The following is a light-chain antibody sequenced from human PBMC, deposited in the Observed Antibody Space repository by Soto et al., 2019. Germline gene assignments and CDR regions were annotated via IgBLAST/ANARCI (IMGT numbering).Light chain of an antibody. J-gene: IGLJ1*01. Sequence: QSALTQPASVSGSPGQSITISCTGTSSDVGGYNYVSWYQQYPGRVPKLLIYKVSDRPSGLSNRFSGSKSGNTASLTISGLQAEDEADSFCTSPTPGSNTYVFGSGTKVTV. CDR3: TSPTPGSNTYV. V-gene: IGLV2-14*01. CDR1: SSDVGGYNY. CDR2: KVS.